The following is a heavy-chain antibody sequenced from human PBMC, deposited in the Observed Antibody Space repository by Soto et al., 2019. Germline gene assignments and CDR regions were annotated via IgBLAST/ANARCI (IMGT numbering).Heavy chain of an antibody. CDR3: AHHPYYGLAPYSFDY. Sequence: QITLKESGPPLVKPTQTLTLTCTFSGFSLSTSGVGVGWIRQPPGKALEWLAVIYWDDDKRSSSSLKSRLTIPKDTSKNQVVLTMTNIDPVDTATYYCAHHPYYGLAPYSFDYWGQGILVTGSS. J-gene: IGHJ4*02. V-gene: IGHV2-5*02. CDR1: GFSLSTSGVG. CDR2: IYWDDDK. D-gene: IGHD3-10*01.